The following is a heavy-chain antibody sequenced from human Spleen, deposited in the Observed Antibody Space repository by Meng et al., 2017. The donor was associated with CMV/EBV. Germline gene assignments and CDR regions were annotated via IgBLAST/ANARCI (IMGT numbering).Heavy chain of an antibody. J-gene: IGHJ5*02. D-gene: IGHD6-13*01. V-gene: IGHV1-46*02. CDR3: ARDNSQGDISWWFDP. Sequence: SGFTFNHHWVHGVRQAPGQGLEWVGIINPSGYGTTDAQKFQGRVTLTRDTDTDTVYLEMSSLKSEDTAVYYCARDNSQGDISWWFDPWGQGTLVTVSS. CDR2: INPSGYGT. CDR1: GFTFNHHW.